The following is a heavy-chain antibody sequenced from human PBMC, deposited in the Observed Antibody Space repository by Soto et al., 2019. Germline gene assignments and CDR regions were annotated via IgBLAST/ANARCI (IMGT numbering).Heavy chain of an antibody. V-gene: IGHV4-31*11. Sequence: SETLSLTCAVSGGSISSGGSSWSWIRQPPGKGLEWIGYIYYSGSTYYNPSLKSRVTISVDTSKNQFSLKLSSVTAADTAVYYCARVLEMATIGYWGQGTLVTVSS. CDR2: IYYSGST. CDR3: ARVLEMATIGY. J-gene: IGHJ4*02. D-gene: IGHD5-12*01. CDR1: GGSISSGGSS.